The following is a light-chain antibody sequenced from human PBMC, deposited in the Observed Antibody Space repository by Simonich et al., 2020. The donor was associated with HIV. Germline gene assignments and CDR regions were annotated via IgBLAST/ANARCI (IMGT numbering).Light chain of an antibody. J-gene: IGKJ4*01. CDR3: QQYYSTPLT. V-gene: IGKV4-1*01. CDR1: QSVLYSSNNKNY. Sequence: DIVMTQSPDSLGVSLGERATINCNSSQSVLYSSNNKNYLAWYQQKPGQPPKLLIYWASTRESGVPDRFSGSGSGTDFTLIISSLQAEDVAVYYCQQYYSTPLTFGGGTKVEIK. CDR2: WAS.